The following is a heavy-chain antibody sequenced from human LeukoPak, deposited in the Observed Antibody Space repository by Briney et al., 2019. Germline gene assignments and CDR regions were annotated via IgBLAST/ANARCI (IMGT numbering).Heavy chain of an antibody. CDR1: GYTFTSYD. CDR3: ARGEWELNAFDI. Sequence: ASVKVSCKASGYTFTSYDINWVRQATGQGLEWMGWMNPNSGITGYAQKFQGRVTITRNTSISTAYMELSSLRSEDRAVYYCARGEWELNAFDIWGQGTMVTVSS. J-gene: IGHJ3*02. CDR2: MNPNSGIT. D-gene: IGHD1-26*01. V-gene: IGHV1-8*03.